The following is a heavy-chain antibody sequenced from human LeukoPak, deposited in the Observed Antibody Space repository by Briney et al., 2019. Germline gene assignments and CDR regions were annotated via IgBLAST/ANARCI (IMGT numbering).Heavy chain of an antibody. V-gene: IGHV3-21*01. Sequence: GGSLRLSCAASGFTFSSYSMNWVRQAPGKGLEWVSSISSSSSYVYYADSVKGRFTISRDNAKNSLYLQMNSLRAEDTAVYYCARDRSGYLGYWGQGTLVTVSS. CDR1: GFTFSSYS. D-gene: IGHD3-3*01. J-gene: IGHJ4*02. CDR3: ARDRSGYLGY. CDR2: ISSSSSYV.